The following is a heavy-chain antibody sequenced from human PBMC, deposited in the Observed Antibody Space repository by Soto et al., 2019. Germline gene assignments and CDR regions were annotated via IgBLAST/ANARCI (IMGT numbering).Heavy chain of an antibody. Sequence: SETLSLTCGVSGGTVASSHWWSWVRQSPGRGLEWIGNVYHTGDTNFNPSLQSRVTFSVDKSNNQFSLRLTSVTAADTAVYFCAREIVTAGGNNYFDPWGPGTRVIVSS. CDR2: VYHTGDT. CDR1: GGTVASSHW. D-gene: IGHD3-16*01. V-gene: IGHV4-4*02. CDR3: AREIVTAGGNNYFDP. J-gene: IGHJ5*02.